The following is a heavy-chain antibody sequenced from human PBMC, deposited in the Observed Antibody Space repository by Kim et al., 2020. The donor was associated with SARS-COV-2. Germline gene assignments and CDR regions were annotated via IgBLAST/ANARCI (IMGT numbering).Heavy chain of an antibody. Sequence: YYNPSLKSRVTISVDRSKNQFALKLSSVTAADTAVYYCARYSVYYYGMDVWGQGTTVTVSS. CDR3: ARYSVYYYGMDV. D-gene: IGHD2-21*01. J-gene: IGHJ6*02. V-gene: IGHV4-30-2*01.